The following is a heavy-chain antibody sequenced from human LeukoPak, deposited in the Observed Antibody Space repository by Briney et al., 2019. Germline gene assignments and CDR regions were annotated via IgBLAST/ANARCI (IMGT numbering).Heavy chain of an antibody. Sequence: GGSLRLSCAASGFTFSSYWMSWVRQVPGKGLEWVANIKTDGSEKYYLDSVKGRFTISRDNAKNSLYLQMNSLRAEDTAVYYCARDLGYSSGWYDYWGQGTLVTVSS. CDR1: GFTFSSYW. D-gene: IGHD6-19*01. CDR2: IKTDGSEK. V-gene: IGHV3-7*01. CDR3: ARDLGYSSGWYDY. J-gene: IGHJ4*02.